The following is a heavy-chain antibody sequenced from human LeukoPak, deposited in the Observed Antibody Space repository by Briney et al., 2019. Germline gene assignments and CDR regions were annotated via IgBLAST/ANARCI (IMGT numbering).Heavy chain of an antibody. CDR2: ISYDGSNK. Sequence: PGGSLRLSCAASGFTFSSYAMHWVRQAPGKGLEWVAVISYDGSNKYYADSVKGRFTISRDNSKNTLYLQMNSLRAEDTAVYYCARGPGYSYGSGFDYWGQGTLVTVSS. CDR1: GFTFSSYA. CDR3: ARGPGYSYGSGFDY. V-gene: IGHV3-30*14. D-gene: IGHD5-18*01. J-gene: IGHJ4*02.